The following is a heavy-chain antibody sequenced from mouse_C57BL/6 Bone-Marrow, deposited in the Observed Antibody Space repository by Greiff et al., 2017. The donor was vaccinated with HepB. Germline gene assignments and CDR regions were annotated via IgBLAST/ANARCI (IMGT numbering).Heavy chain of an antibody. CDR2: IWTGGGT. CDR3: AKRFGGKRYFDY. V-gene: IGHV2-9-1*01. CDR1: GFSLTSYA. Sequence: VQVVESGPGLVAPSQSLSITCTVSGFSLTSYAISWVRQPPGKGLEWLGVIWTGGGTNYNSALNSRLSINKDNSKSPVFLKMNSLQTDDTAGYYCAKRFGGKRYFDYWGQGTTLTVSS. J-gene: IGHJ2*01.